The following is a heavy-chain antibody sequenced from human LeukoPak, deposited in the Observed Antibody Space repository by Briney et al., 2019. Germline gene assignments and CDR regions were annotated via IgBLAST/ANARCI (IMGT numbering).Heavy chain of an antibody. D-gene: IGHD3-22*01. Sequence: AGGSLRLSCAASGFTFDDYAMHWVRQAPGKGLEWVSGISWNSGSIGYADSVKGRFTISRDNAKNSLYLQMNSLRAEDTALYYCATDSRDYYDSSGYTFDYWGQGTLVTVSS. V-gene: IGHV3-9*01. J-gene: IGHJ4*02. CDR1: GFTFDDYA. CDR2: ISWNSGSI. CDR3: ATDSRDYYDSSGYTFDY.